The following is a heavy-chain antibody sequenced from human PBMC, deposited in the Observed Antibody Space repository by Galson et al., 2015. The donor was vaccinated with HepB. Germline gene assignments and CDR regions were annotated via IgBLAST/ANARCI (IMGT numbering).Heavy chain of an antibody. CDR2: ISSSSSYI. CDR1: GFTFSSYS. V-gene: IGHV3-21*01. CDR3: ARDERQRDDYYYDSSGYSNAFDI. D-gene: IGHD3-22*01. J-gene: IGHJ3*02. Sequence: SLRLSCAASGFTFSSYSMNWVRQAPGKGLEWVSSISSSSSYIYYADSVKGRFTISRDNAKNSLYLQMNSLRAEDTAVYYCARDERQRDDYYYDSSGYSNAFDIWGQGTMVTVSS.